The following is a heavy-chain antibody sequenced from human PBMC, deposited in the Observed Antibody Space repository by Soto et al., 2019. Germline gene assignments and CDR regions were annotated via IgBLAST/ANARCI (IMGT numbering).Heavy chain of an antibody. J-gene: IGHJ6*02. CDR1: GYTFTRYG. D-gene: IGHD2-8*01. Sequence: QGHLVQSGAEVKKPGASVKVSCKASGYTFTRYGISWVRQAPGQELEWMGWISGYNGDTNYAQNLQGRVTMTIDTSTTTADMELRSLTSDDTAVYYCAKNGQPPYYYYGLDVCGQGTTVTVSS. CDR3: AKNGQPPYYYYGLDV. CDR2: ISGYNGDT. V-gene: IGHV1-18*01.